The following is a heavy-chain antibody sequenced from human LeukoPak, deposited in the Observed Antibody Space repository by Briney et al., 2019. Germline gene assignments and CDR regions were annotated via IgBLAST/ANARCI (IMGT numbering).Heavy chain of an antibody. D-gene: IGHD3-22*01. Sequence: SSETLSLTCTVSGGSISSYYWSWIRQPPGKGLEWIGYIYYSGSTNYNPSLKSRVTISVDTSKNQFSLKLSSVTAADTAAYYCAREGRFYDSSGYDYWGQGTLVTVSS. CDR3: AREGRFYDSSGYDY. CDR1: GGSISSYY. J-gene: IGHJ4*02. V-gene: IGHV4-59*01. CDR2: IYYSGST.